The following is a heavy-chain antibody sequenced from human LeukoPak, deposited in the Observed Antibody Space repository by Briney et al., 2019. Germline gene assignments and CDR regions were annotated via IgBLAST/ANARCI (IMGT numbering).Heavy chain of an antibody. CDR2: ITPIFGTA. CDR1: GGTFSSYA. V-gene: IGHV1-69*05. Sequence: SVKVSCKASGGTFSSYAISWVRQAPGQGLEWMGGITPIFGTANYAQNFQGRVTITTDGSTSTAYMEVSSLRIEDTAVYYCASVTVTTWAPDGHMDVWGKGTTVTVSS. J-gene: IGHJ6*03. D-gene: IGHD4-11*01. CDR3: ASVTVTTWAPDGHMDV.